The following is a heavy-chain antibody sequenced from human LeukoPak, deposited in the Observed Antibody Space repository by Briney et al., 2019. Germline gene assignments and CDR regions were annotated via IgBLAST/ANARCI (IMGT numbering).Heavy chain of an antibody. CDR1: GGSISSSHYY. CDR3: ARRVLYSSSDFDY. J-gene: IGHJ4*02. V-gene: IGHV4-39*01. Sequence: PSETLSLTCTVSGGSISSSHYYWGWIRQPPGKELEWIGSIYYTESTYYNPSLKSRVTIFGDTSKNQFSLKLSSVTAAVTAVYYCARRVLYSSSDFDYWGQGTLVTVSS. D-gene: IGHD6-6*01. CDR2: IYYTEST.